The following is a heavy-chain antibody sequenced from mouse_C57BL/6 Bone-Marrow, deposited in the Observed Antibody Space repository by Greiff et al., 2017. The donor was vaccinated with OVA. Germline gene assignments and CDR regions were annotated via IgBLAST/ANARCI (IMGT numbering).Heavy chain of an antibody. V-gene: IGHV1-50*01. CDR3: ARWGDYYGSSPYWYFDG. D-gene: IGHD1-1*01. CDR1: GYTFTSYW. CDR2: IDPSDSYT. J-gene: IGHJ1*03. Sequence: QVHVKQSGAELVKPGASVKLSCKASGYTFTSYWMQWVKQRPGQGLEWIGEIDPSDSYTNYNQKFKGKATLTVDTSSSTAYMQLSSLTSEDSAVYYCARWGDYYGSSPYWYFDGWGTGTTVTVSS.